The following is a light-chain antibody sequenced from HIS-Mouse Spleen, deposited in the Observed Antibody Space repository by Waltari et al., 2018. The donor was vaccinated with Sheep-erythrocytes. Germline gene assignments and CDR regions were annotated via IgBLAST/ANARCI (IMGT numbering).Light chain of an antibody. J-gene: IGLJ1*01. CDR2: DVS. V-gene: IGLV2-11*01. CDR3: CSYAGSYNHV. Sequence: SALTQPRPVSGSPGPSVTIPCTGTNSDFGGYNYVSCYQQHPGKAPKLMIYDVSKRPSGVPDRFSGSKSGNTASLTISGLQAEDEADYYCCSYAGSYNHVFATGTKVTVL. CDR1: NSDFGGYNY.